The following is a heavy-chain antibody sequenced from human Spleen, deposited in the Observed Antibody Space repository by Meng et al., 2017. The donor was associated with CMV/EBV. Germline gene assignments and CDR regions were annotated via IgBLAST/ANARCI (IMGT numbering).Heavy chain of an antibody. CDR3: ARGQFLGITGTIGFGY. Sequence: ASVKVSCKASGYTFTNYGISWVRQAPGQGLEWMGWISAYNGNTKYAQKVQGRVTMTTDTSTTTAYMELRSLRSDDTAFYYCARGQFLGITGTIGFGYWGQGTLVTVSS. V-gene: IGHV1-18*01. CDR1: GYTFTNYG. J-gene: IGHJ4*02. D-gene: IGHD1-7*01. CDR2: ISAYNGNT.